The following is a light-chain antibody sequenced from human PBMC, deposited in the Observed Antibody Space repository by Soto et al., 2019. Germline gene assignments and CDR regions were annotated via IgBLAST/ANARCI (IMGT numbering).Light chain of an antibody. V-gene: IGLV2-23*03. Sequence: QSALTQPASVSGSPGQSITISCTGASSDVGSYDRVSWYQQYPGKAPKLMIYEGSKRPSGVSNRFSGSKSGNTASLTISGLQAEDEADYYCCSYASSSTFIFGGGTKLTVL. CDR3: CSYASSSTFI. CDR1: SSDVGSYDR. J-gene: IGLJ2*01. CDR2: EGS.